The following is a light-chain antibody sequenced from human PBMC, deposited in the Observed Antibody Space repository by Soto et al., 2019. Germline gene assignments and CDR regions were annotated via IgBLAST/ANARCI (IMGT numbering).Light chain of an antibody. CDR3: QQYGSSPLIS. J-gene: IGKJ5*01. CDR1: QTVSITY. Sequence: VLTQSPGTVSLSPGESATLSCRASQTVSITYLTWYQQKPGQAPRLLIFGASKRATGIPDRFSGSGSGRDFTLTISGLEPEDFAVYYCQQYGSSPLISFGQGTRLEI. CDR2: GAS. V-gene: IGKV3-20*01.